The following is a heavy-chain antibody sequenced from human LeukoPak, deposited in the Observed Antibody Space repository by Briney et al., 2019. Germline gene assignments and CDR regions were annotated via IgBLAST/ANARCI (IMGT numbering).Heavy chain of an antibody. CDR2: IYYSGST. CDR3: ATGSSGTYYYYMDV. J-gene: IGHJ6*03. V-gene: IGHV4-39*07. D-gene: IGHD3-10*01. Sequence: PSETLSLTCTVSGGSISSSSYYWGWIRQPPGTGLEWIGSIYYSGSTYYNPSLKSRVTISVDTSKNQFSLKLSSVTAADTAVYYCATGSSGTYYYYMDVWSKGTTVTVSS. CDR1: GGSISSSSYY.